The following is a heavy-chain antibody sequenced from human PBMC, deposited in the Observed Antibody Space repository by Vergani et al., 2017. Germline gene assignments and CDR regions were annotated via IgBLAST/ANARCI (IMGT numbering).Heavy chain of an antibody. Sequence: QITLKESGPTLVKPTQTLTLTCTFSGFSLTTNGVGVGWVRQPPXKAVEXLALIYWDDDKRYSPSLKSRLTITKDTSKKQVVLTMTNMDPVDTATYYCAHREPTGGGFDYWGQGTLVTVSS. CDR2: IYWDDDK. D-gene: IGHD1-14*01. CDR3: AHREPTGGGFDY. J-gene: IGHJ4*02. CDR1: GFSLTTNGVG. V-gene: IGHV2-5*02.